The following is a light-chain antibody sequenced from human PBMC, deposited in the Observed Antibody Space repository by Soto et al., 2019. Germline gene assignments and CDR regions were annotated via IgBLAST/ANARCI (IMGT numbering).Light chain of an antibody. Sequence: DIPMTQSPSTLSASVGDRVTITCRASQSISNRLAWYQQKPGKAPKVVIYDASSLESGVPSRFSGSGSGTEFTLTISSLQPEDFATYYCQQSYSTPRTFGQGSKVDIK. J-gene: IGKJ1*01. CDR3: QQSYSTPRT. V-gene: IGKV1-5*01. CDR1: QSISNR. CDR2: DAS.